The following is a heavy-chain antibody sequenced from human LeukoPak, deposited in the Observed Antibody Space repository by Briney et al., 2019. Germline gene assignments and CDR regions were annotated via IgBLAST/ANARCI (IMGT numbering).Heavy chain of an antibody. Sequence: ASVKVSCKASGYAFIGYYMHWVRQATGQGLEWMGWINPSTGATKSAQNFQARITMTRDTSINTAYMGLSRLTADDTAIYYCARRPPYYGSGTSNWFDPWGQGTLVIVSS. CDR2: INPSTGAT. J-gene: IGHJ5*02. CDR1: GYAFIGYY. V-gene: IGHV1-2*02. D-gene: IGHD3-10*01. CDR3: ARRPPYYGSGTSNWFDP.